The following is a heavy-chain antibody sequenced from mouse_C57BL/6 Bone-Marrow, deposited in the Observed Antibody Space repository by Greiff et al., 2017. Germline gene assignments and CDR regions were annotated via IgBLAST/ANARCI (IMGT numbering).Heavy chain of an antibody. Sequence: VKLQESGAELVRPGASVTLSCKASGYTFTDYEMHWVKQTPVHGLEWIGAIDPETGGTAYNQKFKGKAILTADKSSSTAYMELRSLTSEDSAVYYCPRQLKDYWGQGTTLTVSS. J-gene: IGHJ2*01. V-gene: IGHV1-15*01. D-gene: IGHD3-2*02. CDR1: GYTFTDYE. CDR2: IDPETGGT. CDR3: PRQLKDY.